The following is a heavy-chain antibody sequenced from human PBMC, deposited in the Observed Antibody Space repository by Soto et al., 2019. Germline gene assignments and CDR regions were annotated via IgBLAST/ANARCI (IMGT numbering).Heavy chain of an antibody. D-gene: IGHD2-15*01. CDR1: GLSLSTSGVG. Sequence: SGPTLVNPTQTLTLTCTFSGLSLSTSGVGVGWIRQPPGKALEWLALIYWDDDKRYSPSLKSRLTITKDTSKSQVVLTMTNMDPVDTATFYCAHRSRNVDMVVNWFDPWGQGTLVTVSS. CDR3: AHRSRNVDMVVNWFDP. CDR2: IYWDDDK. V-gene: IGHV2-5*02. J-gene: IGHJ5*02.